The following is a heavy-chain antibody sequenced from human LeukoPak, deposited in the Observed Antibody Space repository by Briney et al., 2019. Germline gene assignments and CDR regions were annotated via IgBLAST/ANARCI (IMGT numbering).Heavy chain of an antibody. D-gene: IGHD3-9*01. CDR1: GGSISTSNYY. Sequence: WETLSLPCAVSGGSISTSNYYCGWIRQPPGKGLEWIGNIFYSGSTYYSPSLRSRVTISLDTSSNHSSLNVISVTAADTAVYYCARFLAGTRHFHFYYHMDVWGKGTTVTISS. J-gene: IGHJ6*03. V-gene: IGHV4-39*02. CDR3: ARFLAGTRHFHFYYHMDV. CDR2: IFYSGST.